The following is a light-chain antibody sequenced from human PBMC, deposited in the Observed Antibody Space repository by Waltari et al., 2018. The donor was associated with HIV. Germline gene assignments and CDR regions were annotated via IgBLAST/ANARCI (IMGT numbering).Light chain of an antibody. CDR2: DVS. V-gene: IGLV2-8*01. J-gene: IGLJ1*01. Sequence: QSALTQPPSASGSPGQSVTISCTGTTSDVGGYRYVSWSQHHPGKAPKLIIYDVSKRPSGVPDRFSGSKSGNTASLTVSGLQADDGADYYCKSYAGSNNPYVFGTGTKVTVL. CDR3: KSYAGSNNPYV. CDR1: TSDVGGYRY.